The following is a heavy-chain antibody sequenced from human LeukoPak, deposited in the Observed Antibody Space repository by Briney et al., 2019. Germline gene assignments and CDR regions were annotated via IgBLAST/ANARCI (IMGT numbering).Heavy chain of an antibody. CDR1: GGSISSGSYY. V-gene: IGHV4-61*02. Sequence: SETLSLTCTVSGGSISSGSYYWSWIRQPAGKGLEWIGRIYTSGSTNYNPSLKSRVTISVDTSKNQFSLKLSSVTAADTAVYYCARASDTAMVNYYYGMDVWGQGTTVTVSS. D-gene: IGHD5-18*01. CDR2: IYTSGST. CDR3: ARASDTAMVNYYYGMDV. J-gene: IGHJ6*02.